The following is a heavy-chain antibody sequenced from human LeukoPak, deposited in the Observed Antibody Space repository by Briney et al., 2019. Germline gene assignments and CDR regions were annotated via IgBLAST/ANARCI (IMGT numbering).Heavy chain of an antibody. CDR2: IYYIGST. CDR1: GGSISSTSYY. J-gene: IGHJ4*02. V-gene: IGHV4-39*07. Sequence: PSETLSLTCTVSGGSISSTSYYWGWIRRPPGKGLEWIGSIYYIGSTYYNPSLKSRVTISVDTSKTQFSLRLSSVTAADTAVYYCARTHTIFGVVHDYWGQGTLVTVSS. CDR3: ARTHTIFGVVHDY. D-gene: IGHD3-3*01.